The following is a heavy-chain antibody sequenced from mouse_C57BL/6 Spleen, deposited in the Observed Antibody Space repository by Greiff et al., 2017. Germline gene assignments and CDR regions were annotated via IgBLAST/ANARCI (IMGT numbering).Heavy chain of an antibody. CDR3: ARGLLRDFDG. V-gene: IGHV1-64*01. CDR1: GYTFTSYR. Sequence: VQLQQPGAELVKPGASVKLSCKASGYTFTSYRMHWVKQRPGQGLEWIGMIHPNSGSTNYNEKFKSKATLTVDKSSSTAYMELSSLTSEDSAVYYCARGLLRDFDGWGTGTTVTVSS. J-gene: IGHJ1*03. CDR2: IHPNSGST. D-gene: IGHD2-3*01.